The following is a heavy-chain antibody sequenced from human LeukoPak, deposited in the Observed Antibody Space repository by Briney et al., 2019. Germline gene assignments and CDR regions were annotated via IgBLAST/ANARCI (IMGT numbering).Heavy chain of an antibody. J-gene: IGHJ4*02. CDR3: ARSRGRYYDSSGD. D-gene: IGHD3-22*01. CDR2: IYTSGST. CDR1: GGSISSGSYY. Sequence: SQTLSLTCTVSGGSISSGSYYWSWIRQPAGKGLEWIGRIYTSGSTNYNPSLKSRVTISVDTSKNQFSLKLSSVTAADTAVYYCARSRGRYYDSSGDWGQGTLVTVSS. V-gene: IGHV4-61*02.